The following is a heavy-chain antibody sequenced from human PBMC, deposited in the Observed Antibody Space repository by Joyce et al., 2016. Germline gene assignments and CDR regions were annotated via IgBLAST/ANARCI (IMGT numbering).Heavy chain of an antibody. Sequence: QVQLVQSGAEVKTPGASVTVSCKASGYTFTGYYIHWVRQAPGQGLEWMGWINPNSGGTKYAQKLQGRVTMTRDTSISTAYMELSRLTSDDTAVYYCARVEGYCSGGSCGNWFDPWGQGTLVTVSS. CDR2: INPNSGGT. J-gene: IGHJ5*02. CDR1: GYTFTGYY. CDR3: ARVEGYCSGGSCGNWFDP. V-gene: IGHV1-2*02. D-gene: IGHD2-15*01.